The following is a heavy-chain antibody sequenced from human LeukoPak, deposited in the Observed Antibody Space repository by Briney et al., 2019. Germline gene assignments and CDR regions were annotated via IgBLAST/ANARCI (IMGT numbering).Heavy chain of an antibody. CDR3: VSTATFDY. V-gene: IGHV3-33*01. CDR1: GFTFSSYG. J-gene: IGHJ4*02. CDR2: IWYDGSNK. D-gene: IGHD4-11*01. Sequence: GGSLRLSCAASGFTFSSYGMHWVRQAPGKGLEWVVVIWYDGSNKYYADSVKGRFTISRDNSKNTLYLQMNSLRAEDTAVYYCVSTATFDYWGQGTLVTVSS.